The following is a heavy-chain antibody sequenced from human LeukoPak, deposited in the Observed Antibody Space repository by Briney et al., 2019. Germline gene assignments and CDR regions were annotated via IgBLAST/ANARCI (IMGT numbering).Heavy chain of an antibody. D-gene: IGHD3-22*01. Sequence: ASVKVSRKASGYTFTSYDINWVRQATGQGLEWMGWMDPNSGNTGYAQKFQGRVTMTRNTSISTAYMELSSLRSEDTAVYYCARGLRGGHYYDRSGYYAYWGQGTLITVSS. CDR2: MDPNSGNT. V-gene: IGHV1-8*01. CDR1: GYTFTSYD. J-gene: IGHJ4*02. CDR3: ARGLRGGHYYDRSGYYAY.